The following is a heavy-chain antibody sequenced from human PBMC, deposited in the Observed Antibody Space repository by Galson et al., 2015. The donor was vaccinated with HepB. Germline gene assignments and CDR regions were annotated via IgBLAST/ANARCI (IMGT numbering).Heavy chain of an antibody. V-gene: IGHV4-59*01. J-gene: IGHJ3*02. CDR3: ASPGRGSWAFDI. Sequence: ETLSLTCTVSGGSISSYYWSWIRQPPGKGLEWIGYIYYSGSTNYNPSLKSRVTISVDTSKNQFSLKLSSVTAADTAVYYCASPGRGSWAFDIWGQGTMVTVSS. CDR2: IYYSGST. D-gene: IGHD3-16*01. CDR1: GGSISSYY.